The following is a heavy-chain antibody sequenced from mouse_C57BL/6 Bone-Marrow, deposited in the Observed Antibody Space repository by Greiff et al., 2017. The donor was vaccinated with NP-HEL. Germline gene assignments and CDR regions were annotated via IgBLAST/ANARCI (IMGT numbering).Heavy chain of an antibody. V-gene: IGHV1-55*01. CDR2: IYPGSGST. Sequence: QVQLQQPGAELVKPGASVKMSCKASGYTFTSYWITWVKQRPGQGLEWIGDIYPGSGSTNYNEKFKSKATLTVDTSSSTAYMQLSSLTSEDSAVYYCSSQEGDDYDATPYYYAMDYWGQGTAVTVSS. D-gene: IGHD2-4*01. J-gene: IGHJ4*01. CDR3: SSQEGDDYDATPYYYAMDY. CDR1: GYTFTSYW.